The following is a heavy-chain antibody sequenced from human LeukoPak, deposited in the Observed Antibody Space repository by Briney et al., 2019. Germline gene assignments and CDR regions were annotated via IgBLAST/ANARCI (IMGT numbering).Heavy chain of an antibody. Sequence: PSETLSLTCAVYGGSFSGYYWSWIRQPPGKGLEWIGEINHSGSTNYNPSLKSRVTISVDTSKNQFSLKLSSVTAADTAVYYCARGTELGRYFDYWGQRSLVTVSS. J-gene: IGHJ4*02. V-gene: IGHV4-34*01. CDR1: GGSFSGYY. D-gene: IGHD7-27*01. CDR2: INHSGST. CDR3: ARGTELGRYFDY.